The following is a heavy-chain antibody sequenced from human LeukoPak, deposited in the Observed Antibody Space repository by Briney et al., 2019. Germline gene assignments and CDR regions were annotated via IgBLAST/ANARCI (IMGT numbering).Heavy chain of an antibody. V-gene: IGHV4-31*03. J-gene: IGHJ5*02. D-gene: IGHD3-22*01. CDR2: IYYSGST. CDR3: ARLVDDSSGYYSRGNYWFDP. Sequence: SETLSLTCTVSGGSISSGGYYWSWIHQHPGKGLEWIGYIYYSGSTYYNPSLKSRVTISVDTSKNQFSLKLSSVTAADTAVYYCARLVDDSSGYYSRGNYWFDPWGQGTLVTVSS. CDR1: GGSISSGGYY.